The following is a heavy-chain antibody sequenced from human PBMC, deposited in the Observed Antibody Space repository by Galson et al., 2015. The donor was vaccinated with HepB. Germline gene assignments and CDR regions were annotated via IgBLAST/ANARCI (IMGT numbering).Heavy chain of an antibody. Sequence: SLRLSCAASGFTFNNYAMNWVRQLPGRGLEWVSAVSGSGGSTYYTGSVKGRFTVSRDNLKNTLFLQMNSLRVEDTAVYYCAKVGPHDAFDVWGQGTTVTVSS. CDR3: AKVGPHDAFDV. CDR2: VSGSGGST. V-gene: IGHV3-23*01. D-gene: IGHD3-16*01. J-gene: IGHJ3*01. CDR1: GFTFNNYA.